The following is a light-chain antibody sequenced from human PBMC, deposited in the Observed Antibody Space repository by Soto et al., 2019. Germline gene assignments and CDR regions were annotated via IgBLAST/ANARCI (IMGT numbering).Light chain of an antibody. V-gene: IGLV1-44*01. CDR1: GSSIGTNN. CDR3: AAWDGSLNNVL. J-gene: IGLJ3*02. Sequence: QSVLTKPPSASGTPGQRFTISCSASGSSIGTNNVNWYRQIPGTAPKLLIYGNHQRPSGVPDRFSGSKSGTSAYLAISGLQSEDEADYYCAAWDGSLNNVLFGGGTKLTVL. CDR2: GNH.